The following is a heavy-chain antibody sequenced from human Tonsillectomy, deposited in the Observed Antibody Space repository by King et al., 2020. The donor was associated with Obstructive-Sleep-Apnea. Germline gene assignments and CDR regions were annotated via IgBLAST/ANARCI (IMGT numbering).Heavy chain of an antibody. CDR1: GYSISSGYY. V-gene: IGHV4-38-2*02. CDR2: IYHSGST. CDR3: AGHMVRGVILNYYYYGMDV. Sequence: VQLQESGPGLVKPSETMSLTCTVSGYSISSGYYWGWIRQPPGKGLEWIGSIYHSGSTYYNPSLKSRVTISVDTSKNQFSLKLSSVTAADTAVYYCAGHMVRGVILNYYYYGMDVWGQGTTVTVSS. D-gene: IGHD3-10*01. J-gene: IGHJ6*02.